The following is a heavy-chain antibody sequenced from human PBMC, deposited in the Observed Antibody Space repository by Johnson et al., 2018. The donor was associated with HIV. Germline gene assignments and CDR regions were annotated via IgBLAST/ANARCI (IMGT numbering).Heavy chain of an antibody. CDR3: TSTPPYYYDSGGYMGDAFDI. V-gene: IGHV3-73*02. D-gene: IGHD3-22*01. CDR2: IRSKANSYAT. CDR1: GFAFSGSA. Sequence: VQLLESGGGLVQPGGSLKLSCAASGFAFSGSAMHWVRQASGKGLEWVGRIRSKANSYATAYAASVKGRFTISRDDSKNTAYLQMNSLKTEDTAVYYCTSTPPYYYDSGGYMGDAFDIWGQGTMVTVSS. J-gene: IGHJ3*02.